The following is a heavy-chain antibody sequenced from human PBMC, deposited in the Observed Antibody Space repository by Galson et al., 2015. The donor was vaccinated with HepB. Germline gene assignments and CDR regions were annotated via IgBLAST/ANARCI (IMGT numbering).Heavy chain of an antibody. Sequence: SVKVSCKVSGYTLTELSMHWVRQAPGKGLEWMGGFDPEDGETIYAQKFQGRVTMTEDTSTDTAYMELSSLRSEDTAVYYCATGAAAGGIYYFDYWGQGTLVTVSS. CDR3: ATGAAAGGIYYFDY. CDR1: GYTLTELS. CDR2: FDPEDGET. J-gene: IGHJ4*02. V-gene: IGHV1-24*01. D-gene: IGHD6-13*01.